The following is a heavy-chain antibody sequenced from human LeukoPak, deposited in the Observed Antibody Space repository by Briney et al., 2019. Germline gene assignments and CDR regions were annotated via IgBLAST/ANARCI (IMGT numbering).Heavy chain of an antibody. Sequence: GASVTVSCTASGYTFTSYGISWVRQAPGQGLEWMGWISAYNGDTNYAQTLQGRVTMTTDTSTSTAYMELRSLRSDDTAVYYCARGYSGYAPHDYWGQGTLVTVSS. D-gene: IGHD5-12*01. V-gene: IGHV1-18*01. J-gene: IGHJ4*02. CDR1: GYTFTSYG. CDR3: ARGYSGYAPHDY. CDR2: ISAYNGDT.